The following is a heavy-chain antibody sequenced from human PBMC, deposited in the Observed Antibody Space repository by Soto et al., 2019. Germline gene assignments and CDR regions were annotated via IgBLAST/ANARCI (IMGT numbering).Heavy chain of an antibody. D-gene: IGHD3-22*01. CDR1: GGTFSKYA. CDR2: TIPMFGTP. CDR3: ARPLRDRNYYYGMAV. J-gene: IGHJ6*02. V-gene: IGHV1-69*13. Sequence: SVKVSCKASGGTFSKYAFSWVRQAPGQGLEWLGGTIPMFGTPNYAQKFQGRVAISADESTATVYMELSSLRSEDTAVYFCARPLRDRNYYYGMAVWGQGTTVTVS.